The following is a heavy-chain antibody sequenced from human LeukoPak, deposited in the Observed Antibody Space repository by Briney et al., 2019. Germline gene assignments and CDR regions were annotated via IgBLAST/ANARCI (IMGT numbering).Heavy chain of an antibody. V-gene: IGHV1-2*02. D-gene: IGHD6-13*01. CDR1: GYTFTDYY. CDR2: INPNSGGT. Sequence: ASVKVSCKASGYTFTDYYMHWVRQAPGQGLEWMGWINPNSGGTNYVQKFQGRVTMTRDTSISTAYMELSRLRSDDTAVFYCAREEVIAAAGPTLDYWGQGALVTVSS. CDR3: AREEVIAAAGPTLDY. J-gene: IGHJ4*02.